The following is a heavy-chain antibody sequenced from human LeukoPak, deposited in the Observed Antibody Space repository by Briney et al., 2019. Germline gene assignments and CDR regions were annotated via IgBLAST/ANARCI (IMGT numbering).Heavy chain of an antibody. V-gene: IGHV3-7*01. D-gene: IGHD2-21*02. J-gene: IGHJ4*02. CDR3: ATDRDNSDWQKRFDS. CDR1: GFTFSTYW. Sequence: GGSLILSCAASGFTFSTYWMNWYRQAPGKGREGVGNINQDASEINYVDSVRGRFTISRDNAKNSLHLQMNSLRAEDTAVYYCATDRDNSDWQKRFDSWGQGTLVTVSS. CDR2: INQDASEI.